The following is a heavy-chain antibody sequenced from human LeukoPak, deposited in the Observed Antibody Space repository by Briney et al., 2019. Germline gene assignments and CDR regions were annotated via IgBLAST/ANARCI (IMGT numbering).Heavy chain of an antibody. Sequence: GGSLRLSCAASGFTFSSYAMSWVRKAPGKGLEWVSAISGSGGSTYYADSVKGRFTISRDNSKNTLYLQMNSLRAEDTAVYYCAKVPGFGEGYYFGYWGQGTLVTVSS. J-gene: IGHJ4*02. CDR2: ISGSGGST. V-gene: IGHV3-23*01. CDR1: GFTFSSYA. CDR3: AKVPGFGEGYYFGY. D-gene: IGHD3-10*01.